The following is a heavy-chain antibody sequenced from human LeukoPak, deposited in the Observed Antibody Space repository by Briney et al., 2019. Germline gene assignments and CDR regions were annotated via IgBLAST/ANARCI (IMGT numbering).Heavy chain of an antibody. D-gene: IGHD6-19*01. CDR2: ITLSGST. CDR3: ARGRSGYSSGWYSMRFTLTNWFDP. V-gene: IGHV4-34*01. CDR1: GGSLSGYN. J-gene: IGHJ5*02. Sequence: PGTLSPTCAVYGGSLSGYNWGWIRQPPGKGLEWIGEITLSGSTTYTPPPTSRVTISVDTSKNQFSLKLSSVTAADTAVYYCARGRSGYSSGWYSMRFTLTNWFDPRGQGTLVTVSS.